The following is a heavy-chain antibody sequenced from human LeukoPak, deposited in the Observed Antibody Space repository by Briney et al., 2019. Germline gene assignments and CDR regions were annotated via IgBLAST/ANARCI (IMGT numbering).Heavy chain of an antibody. CDR2: IYHSGST. CDR1: GYSISSGYY. CDR3: ARVRQYSSSFYFDY. D-gene: IGHD6-6*01. Sequence: PSETLSLTCTVSGYSISSGYYWGWIRQPPGKGLEWIGSIYHSGSTYYNPSRKRRVTISVDPSNNHFSLKLSSVTAAHTAVYYCARVRQYSSSFYFDYWGQGTLVTVSS. V-gene: IGHV4-38-2*02. J-gene: IGHJ4*02.